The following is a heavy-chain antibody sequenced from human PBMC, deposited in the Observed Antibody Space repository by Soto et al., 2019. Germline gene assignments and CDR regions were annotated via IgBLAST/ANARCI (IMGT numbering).Heavy chain of an antibody. D-gene: IGHD3-22*01. CDR3: ARGGLQHHDRSGFDY. CDR2: IYYSGST. V-gene: IGHV4-59*01. J-gene: IGHJ4*02. Sequence: PSETLSLTCTVSGGSISSYYWSWIRQPPGKGLEWIGYIYYSGSTNYNPSLKSRVTISVDTSKNQFSLKLSSVTAADTAVYYCARGGLQHHDRSGFDYWGQGTLVTVSS. CDR1: GGSISSYY.